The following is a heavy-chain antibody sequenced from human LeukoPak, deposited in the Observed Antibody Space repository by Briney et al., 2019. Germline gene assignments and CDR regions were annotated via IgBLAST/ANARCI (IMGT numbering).Heavy chain of an antibody. D-gene: IGHD2-15*01. V-gene: IGHV1-24*01. CDR1: GYTLTELS. J-gene: IGHJ6*03. CDR2: FDPEDGET. Sequence: ASVKVSCKVSGYTLTELSMHWVRQAPGKGLEWMGGFDPEDGETIYAQRFQGRVTMTEDTSTDTAYMELSSLRSEDTAVYYCATALRYYYYYMDVWGKGTTVTVSS. CDR3: ATALRYYYYYMDV.